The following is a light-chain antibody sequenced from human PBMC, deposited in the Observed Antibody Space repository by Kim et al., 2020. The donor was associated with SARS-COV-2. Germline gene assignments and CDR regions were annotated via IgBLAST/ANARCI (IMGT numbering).Light chain of an antibody. Sequence: WGRRVRSGGQGDSLRSDYASGYQQKPGQAPVLVIYGKNNRPSGIPDRFSGSSSGNTASLTITGAQAEDEADYYCNSRDSSGNHVVFGGGTKLTVL. V-gene: IGLV3-19*01. J-gene: IGLJ2*01. CDR1: SLRSDY. CDR2: GKN. CDR3: NSRDSSGNHVV.